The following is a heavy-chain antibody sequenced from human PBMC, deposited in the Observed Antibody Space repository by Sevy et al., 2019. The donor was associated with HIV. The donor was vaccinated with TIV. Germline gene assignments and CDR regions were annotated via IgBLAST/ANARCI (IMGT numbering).Heavy chain of an antibody. CDR1: GGSFSGYY. Sequence: SETLSLTCAVYGGSFSGYYWSWNRQPPGKGLEWIGEINHSGSTNYNPSFKSRVTISVDTSKNQFSLKLSSVTAADTALYYCARDTPHYYDSSGYLPASNWFDPWGQGTLVTVSS. V-gene: IGHV4-34*01. CDR3: ARDTPHYYDSSGYLPASNWFDP. D-gene: IGHD3-22*01. J-gene: IGHJ5*02. CDR2: INHSGST.